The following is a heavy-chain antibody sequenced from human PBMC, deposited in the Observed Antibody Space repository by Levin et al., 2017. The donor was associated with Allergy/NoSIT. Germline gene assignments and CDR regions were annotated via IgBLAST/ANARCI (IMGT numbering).Heavy chain of an antibody. CDR2: ISGSGGST. J-gene: IGHJ5*02. CDR1: GFTFSTYA. V-gene: IGHV3-23*01. D-gene: IGHD3-16*01. CDR3: AKAQDYDYVWGSDES. Sequence: GASVKVSCAASGFTFSTYAMSWVRQAPGKGLEWVSAISGSGGSTYYADSVKGRFTISRDNSKNTLFLQMNSLRAEDTAVYYCAKAQDYDYVWGSDESWGQGTLVTVSS.